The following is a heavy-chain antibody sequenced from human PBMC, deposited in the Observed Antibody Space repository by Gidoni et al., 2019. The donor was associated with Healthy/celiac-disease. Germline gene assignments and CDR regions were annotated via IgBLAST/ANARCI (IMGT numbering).Heavy chain of an antibody. Sequence: QVQLQQWGAGLLKPSETLSLTCAVYGGSFSGYYWSWIRQPPGKGLEWIGEINHSGSTNYNPSLKSRVTISVDTSKNQFSLKLSSVTAADTAVYYCARVGEWYGGNSSLDYWGQGTLVTVSS. V-gene: IGHV4-34*01. CDR2: INHSGST. D-gene: IGHD3-3*01. CDR3: ARVGEWYGGNSSLDY. CDR1: GGSFSGYY. J-gene: IGHJ4*02.